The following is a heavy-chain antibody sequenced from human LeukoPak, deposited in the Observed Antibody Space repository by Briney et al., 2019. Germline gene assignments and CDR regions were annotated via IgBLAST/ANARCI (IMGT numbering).Heavy chain of an antibody. CDR1: GFTFSSYW. D-gene: IGHD1-26*01. J-gene: IGHJ4*02. CDR3: ARDQVGTMPNDF. V-gene: IGHV3-74*01. CDR2: INSDGSST. Sequence: GGSLRLSCAASGFTFSSYWMHWVRQAPGKGLVWVSRINSDGSSTSYADSVKGRFTVSRDNAKSTPYLQMNSLRAEDTAIYYCARDQVGTMPNDFWGQGTLVTVSS.